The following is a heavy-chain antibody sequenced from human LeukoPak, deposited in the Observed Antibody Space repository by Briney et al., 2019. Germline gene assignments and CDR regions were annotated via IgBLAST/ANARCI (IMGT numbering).Heavy chain of an antibody. Sequence: GGSLRLSCVTSGFIFSDYWMGWVRQAPGKGPEWVASIKPDGNEQYYVGSVRGRFTISRDNSKDSLLLQMDSLRDDDTAVYYCGRERVSAYDYWGQGTLVTVSS. CDR2: IKPDGNEQ. J-gene: IGHJ4*02. V-gene: IGHV3-7*01. CDR3: GRERVSAYDY. CDR1: GFIFSDYW.